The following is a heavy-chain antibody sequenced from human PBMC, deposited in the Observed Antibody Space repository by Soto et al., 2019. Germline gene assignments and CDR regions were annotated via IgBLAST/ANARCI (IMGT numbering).Heavy chain of an antibody. J-gene: IGHJ4*02. CDR3: VKARIREYGGYEGQLDY. CDR1: GFTFDDYA. Sequence: GGSLRLSCAASGFTFDDYAMHWVRQAPGKGLEWVSGISWNSYSIGYADSVEGRFTMSRDNAKNFLYLQMNSLRAEDTALYYCVKARIREYGGYEGQLDYWGRGTLVTVSS. CDR2: ISWNSYSI. D-gene: IGHD5-12*01. V-gene: IGHV3-9*01.